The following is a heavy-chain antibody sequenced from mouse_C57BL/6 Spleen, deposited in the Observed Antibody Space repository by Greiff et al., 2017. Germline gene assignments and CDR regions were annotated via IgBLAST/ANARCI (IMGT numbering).Heavy chain of an antibody. CDR2: IYPGDGDT. CDR3: GKSYYSNLDAMGY. CDR1: GYAFSSSW. J-gene: IGHJ4*01. D-gene: IGHD2-5*01. Sequence: VQLQQSGPELVKPGASVKISCKASGYAFSSSWMNWVKQRPGKGLEWIGRIYPGDGDTNYNGKFKGKATLTADKSSSTAYMQLSSLTSENSAVYFCGKSYYSNLDAMGYWGQGTSVTVSS. V-gene: IGHV1-82*01.